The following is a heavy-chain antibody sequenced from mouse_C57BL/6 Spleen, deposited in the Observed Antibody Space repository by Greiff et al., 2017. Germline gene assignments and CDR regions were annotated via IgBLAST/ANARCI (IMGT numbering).Heavy chain of an antibody. V-gene: IGHV1-81*01. CDR2: IYPRSGNT. D-gene: IGHD2-3*01. CDR3: ARGWSYAMDY. J-gene: IGHJ4*01. CDR1: GYTFTSYG. Sequence: VKLQESGAELARPGASVKLSCKASGYTFTSYGISWVKQRTGQGLEWIGEIYPRSGNTYYNEKFKGKATLTADKSTSTAYMELRGLTSEDSAVYFCARGWSYAMDYWGQGTSVTVAS.